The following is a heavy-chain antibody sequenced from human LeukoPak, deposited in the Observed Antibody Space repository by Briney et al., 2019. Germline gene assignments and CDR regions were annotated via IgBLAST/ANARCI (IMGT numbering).Heavy chain of an antibody. V-gene: IGHV3-33*06. D-gene: IGHD3-10*01. J-gene: IGHJ4*02. CDR1: GFTFSSYG. Sequence: PGGSLRLSCAASGFTFSSYGMHWVRQAPGKGLEWVSLIWYDGSNKYYADSVKGRFTISRDNSKNTLYLQMTSLRVEDTAVYYCAKDLRPRAPLWYFDYWGQGALVTVSS. CDR3: AKDLRPRAPLWYFDY. CDR2: IWYDGSNK.